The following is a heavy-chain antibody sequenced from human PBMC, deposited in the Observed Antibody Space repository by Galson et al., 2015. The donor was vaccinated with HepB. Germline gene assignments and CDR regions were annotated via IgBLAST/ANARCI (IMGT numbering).Heavy chain of an antibody. Sequence: SLRLSCAASGFTFSSYAINWVRQAPGKGLEWVSAISGSGDSTYYADSVKGRFAISRDNSRNTLYLQMNSLRAEDTAVYYCAKDIGTTTPNWFDLWGQGTLVTVSS. V-gene: IGHV3-23*01. J-gene: IGHJ5*02. D-gene: IGHD1-1*01. CDR3: AKDIGTTTPNWFDL. CDR2: ISGSGDST. CDR1: GFTFSSYA.